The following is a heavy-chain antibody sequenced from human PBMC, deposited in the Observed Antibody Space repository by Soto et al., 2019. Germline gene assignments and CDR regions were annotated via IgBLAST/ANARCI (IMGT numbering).Heavy chain of an antibody. V-gene: IGHV3-23*01. CDR1: GFTFSSYA. D-gene: IGHD1-26*01. CDR3: ARRASR. Sequence: GGSLRLSCAASGFTFSSYAMSWVRQAPGKGLEWVSAISGSGQPIFYADSVKGRFTISRDNANNSLFLQMNSLRAEDTAVYYCARRASRWGQGTMVTVSS. CDR2: ISGSGQPI. J-gene: IGHJ3*01.